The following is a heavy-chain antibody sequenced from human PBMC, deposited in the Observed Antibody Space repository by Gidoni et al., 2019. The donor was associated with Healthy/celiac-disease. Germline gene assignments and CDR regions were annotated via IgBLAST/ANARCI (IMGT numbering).Heavy chain of an antibody. CDR2: ISYDGSNK. D-gene: IGHD3-10*01. CDR1: GFTFRSYG. V-gene: IGHV3-30*18. CDR3: AKDRTTRVRGVMEY. J-gene: IGHJ4*02. Sequence: GVVQPGRSLRLSCAASGFTFRSYGMHWVRQGPGKGLEWVAVISYDGSNKYYADSVKGRFTISRDNSKNTLYLQMNSLRAEDTAVNYCAKDRTTRVRGVMEYWGQGTLVTVSS.